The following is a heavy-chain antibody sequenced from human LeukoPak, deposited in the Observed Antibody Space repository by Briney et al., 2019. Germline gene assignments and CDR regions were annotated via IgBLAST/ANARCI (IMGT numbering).Heavy chain of an antibody. CDR2: VNPNGGGT. CDR3: ARVGYCRGGTCPYYFDQ. J-gene: IGHJ4*02. Sequence: ASVKVSCKASGYTFTGYYMHWVRQAPGQGLEWMGWVNPNGGGTNYAQKFQGRVTMTRDTSMSTAYMEVGRLTSNDTAVYYCARVGYCRGGTCPYYFDQWGQGTLVTVSS. D-gene: IGHD2-15*01. CDR1: GYTFTGYY. V-gene: IGHV1-2*02.